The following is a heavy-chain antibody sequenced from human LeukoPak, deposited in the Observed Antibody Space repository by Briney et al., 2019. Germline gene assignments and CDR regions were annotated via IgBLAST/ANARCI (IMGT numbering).Heavy chain of an antibody. D-gene: IGHD3-16*02. V-gene: IGHV4-34*01. CDR2: INHSGNT. Sequence: SETLSLTCGVSGGSFSGYYWNWIRQSPEKGLEWVGEINHSGNTRYNPSLRSRITMSVDTSRNHFSLKLSSVTAADTAVYFCAREIIWGTYRRLYYFDTWGQGTLVTVSS. CDR3: AREIIWGTYRRLYYFDT. CDR1: GGSFSGYY. J-gene: IGHJ4*02.